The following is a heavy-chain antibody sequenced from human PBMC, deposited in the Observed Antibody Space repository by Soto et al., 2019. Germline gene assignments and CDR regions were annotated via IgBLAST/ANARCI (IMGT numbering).Heavy chain of an antibody. D-gene: IGHD1-26*01. V-gene: IGHV3-33*06. CDR1: GFIFNEYG. CDR2: IWYDGSNK. CDR3: VKGLHIGSIPSGRLN. Sequence: PGGSLRLSCAASGFIFNEYGMHWVRQAPGKGLEWVAVIWYDGSNKYYADSVKGRFTFSRDNSKNTMSLQMNSLRVEDTAIYYCVKGLHIGSIPSGRLNWGQGTLVTVSS. J-gene: IGHJ4*02.